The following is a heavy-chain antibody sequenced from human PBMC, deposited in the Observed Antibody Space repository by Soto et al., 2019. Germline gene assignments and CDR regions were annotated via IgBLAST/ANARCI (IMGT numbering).Heavy chain of an antibody. CDR2: IWYDGSNK. V-gene: IGHV3-33*01. D-gene: IGHD2-2*01. Sequence: GGSLRLSCAASGFTFSSYGMHWVRQAPGKGLEWVAVIWYDGSNKYYADSVKGRFTISRDNSKNTLYLQMNSLRAEDTAVYYCARKHCSSTSCYPDYYYYGMDVWGQGTTVTVAS. CDR3: ARKHCSSTSCYPDYYYYGMDV. CDR1: GFTFSSYG. J-gene: IGHJ6*02.